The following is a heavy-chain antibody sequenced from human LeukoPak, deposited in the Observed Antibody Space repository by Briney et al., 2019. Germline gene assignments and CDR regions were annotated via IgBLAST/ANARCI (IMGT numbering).Heavy chain of an antibody. J-gene: IGHJ6*02. CDR2: IYYSGST. CDR3: ARDEVRVVSGTNYYYGMDV. CDR1: GGSISSYY. D-gene: IGHD3-22*01. V-gene: IGHV4-59*01. Sequence: PSETLSLTCTVSGGSISSYYWSWTRQPPGKGLEWIGYIYYSGSTNYNPSLKSRVTISVDTSKNQFSLKLSSVTAADTAVYYCARDEVRVVSGTNYYYGMDVWGQGTTVTVSS.